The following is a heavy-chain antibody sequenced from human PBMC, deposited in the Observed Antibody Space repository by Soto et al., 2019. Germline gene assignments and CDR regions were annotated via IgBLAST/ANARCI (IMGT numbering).Heavy chain of an antibody. CDR1: GYTFTSYV. CDR2: ISAYNGNT. Sequence: ASVKVSCKASGYTFTSYVISWVRQAPGQGLEWMGWISAYNGNTDYAQKLQGRVTMTTDTSTSTAYMELRSLRSDDTAVYYCARDPRYCSGGSCYSFGPFDPWGQGTLVTVSS. J-gene: IGHJ5*02. V-gene: IGHV1-18*01. D-gene: IGHD2-15*01. CDR3: ARDPRYCSGGSCYSFGPFDP.